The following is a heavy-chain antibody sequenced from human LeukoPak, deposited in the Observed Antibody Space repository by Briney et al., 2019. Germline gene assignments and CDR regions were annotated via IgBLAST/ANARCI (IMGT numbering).Heavy chain of an antibody. Sequence: GGSLRLSCTTSGFSFGDYGMSWVRQAPGKGLEWVSFIRRKANRGTAEYAASVRGRFTFSTDDSKNIAYLQMNSLKTEDTAVYYCARASAYYDTSFGVDPVMWYFDLWGRGTLVSVSS. J-gene: IGHJ2*01. CDR1: GFSFGDYG. V-gene: IGHV3-49*04. CDR2: IRRKANRGTA. D-gene: IGHD3-3*01. CDR3: ARASAYYDTSFGVDPVMWYFDL.